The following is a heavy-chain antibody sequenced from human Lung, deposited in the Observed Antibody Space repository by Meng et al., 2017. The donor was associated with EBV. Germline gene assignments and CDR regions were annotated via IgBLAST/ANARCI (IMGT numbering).Heavy chain of an antibody. D-gene: IGHD2-2*01. CDR3: ARGGTSSAPFDY. V-gene: IGHV4-30-2*01. Sequence: QLQESCSGLVKPSQTLSLTCAVSSGSISSNTSSWNWIRQRPGKGLEWIGFVYRSGSTYYNPSLKSRVIISVDRSNNQFSLELNSVTAADTAVYYCARGGTSSAPFDYWGQETLVTVSS. CDR2: VYRSGST. CDR1: SGSISSNTSS. J-gene: IGHJ4*02.